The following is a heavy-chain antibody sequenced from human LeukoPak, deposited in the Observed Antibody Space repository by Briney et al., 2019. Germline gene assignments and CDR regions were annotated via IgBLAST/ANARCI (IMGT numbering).Heavy chain of an antibody. V-gene: IGHV3-33*01. J-gene: IGHJ4*02. Sequence: GGSLRLSCAASGFTFSSYGMHWVRQALGKGLEWVAVIWYDGSNKYYADSVKGRFTISRDNSKNTLYLQMNSLRAEDTAVYYCARGGPTTYYYGSSGYYGYWGQGTLVTVSS. CDR3: ARGGPTTYYYGSSGYYGY. CDR1: GFTFSSYG. CDR2: IWYDGSNK. D-gene: IGHD3-22*01.